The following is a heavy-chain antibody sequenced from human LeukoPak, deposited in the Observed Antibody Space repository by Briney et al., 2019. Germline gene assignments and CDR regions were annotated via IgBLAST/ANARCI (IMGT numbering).Heavy chain of an antibody. CDR1: GFTFSSYS. Sequence: GGSLRLSCAVSGFTFSSYSMNWVRQAPGKGLEWVSAISGSGGSTYYADSVKGRFTISRDNSKNTLYLQMNSLRAEDTAVYYCATRDYYDSSGYYHYFDYWGQGTLVTVSS. J-gene: IGHJ4*02. CDR2: ISGSGGST. V-gene: IGHV3-23*01. D-gene: IGHD3-22*01. CDR3: ATRDYYDSSGYYHYFDY.